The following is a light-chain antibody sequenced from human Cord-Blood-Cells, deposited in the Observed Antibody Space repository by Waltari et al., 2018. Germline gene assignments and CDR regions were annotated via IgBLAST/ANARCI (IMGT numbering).Light chain of an antibody. V-gene: IGKV1-33*01. Sequence: DIQMTQCQSSLSASGGARDNMTCQASQDISNYLNWYQQKPGKAPKLLIYDASNLETGVPSRFSGSGSGTDFTFTISSLQPEDIATYYCQQYDNLPLTFGGGTKVEIK. CDR2: DAS. CDR3: QQYDNLPLT. CDR1: QDISNY. J-gene: IGKJ4*01.